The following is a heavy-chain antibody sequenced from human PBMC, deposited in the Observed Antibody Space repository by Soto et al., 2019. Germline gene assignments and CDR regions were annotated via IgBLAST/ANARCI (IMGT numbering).Heavy chain of an antibody. V-gene: IGHV4-31*03. CDR3: ARFSITGTFDY. D-gene: IGHD1-7*01. CDR2: IYYSGST. CDR1: GGSISSGGYY. J-gene: IGHJ4*02. Sequence: PSETLSLTCTVSGGSISSGGYYWSWIRQHPGKGLEWIGYIYYSGSTYYNPSLKSRVTISVDTSKNQFSLKLSSVTAADTAVYYCARFSITGTFDYWGQGTLVTVSS.